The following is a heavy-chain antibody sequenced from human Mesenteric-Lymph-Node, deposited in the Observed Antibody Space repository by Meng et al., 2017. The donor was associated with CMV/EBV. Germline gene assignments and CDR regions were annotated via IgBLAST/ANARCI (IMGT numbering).Heavy chain of an antibody. Sequence: GGSLRLSCAASGFSFSNYWMSWVRQAPGKGLEWVADIKQDASEKYYVDSVKGRFTISRDNAKSSLYLQVNSLRAEDTAVYYCAKPAIVYYGMDVWGQGTTVTVSS. CDR1: GFSFSNYW. J-gene: IGHJ6*02. V-gene: IGHV3-7*01. CDR2: IKQDASEK. CDR3: AKPAIVYYGMDV. D-gene: IGHD2-2*02.